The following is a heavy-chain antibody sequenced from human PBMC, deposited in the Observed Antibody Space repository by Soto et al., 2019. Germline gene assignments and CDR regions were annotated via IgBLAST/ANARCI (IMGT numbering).Heavy chain of an antibody. Sequence: HPGGSLRLSCAASGFTFSSYAMSWVRQAPGKGLEWVSAISGSGGSTYYADSVKGRFTISRDNSKNTLYLQMNSLRAEDTAVYYCAKSGYGLSRVIVVVNHFDYWGQGTLVTVSS. D-gene: IGHD3-22*01. V-gene: IGHV3-23*01. CDR3: AKSGYGLSRVIVVVNHFDY. CDR2: ISGSGGST. CDR1: GFTFSSYA. J-gene: IGHJ4*02.